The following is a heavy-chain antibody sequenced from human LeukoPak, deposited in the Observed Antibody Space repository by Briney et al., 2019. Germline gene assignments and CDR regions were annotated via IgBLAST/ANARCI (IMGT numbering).Heavy chain of an antibody. CDR2: IYYNGDP. CDR3: ASRRDYYFDY. CDR1: GVSINSGGYY. D-gene: IGHD3/OR15-3a*01. J-gene: IGHJ4*02. Sequence: PSETLSLTCTVSGVSINSGGYYWSWIRHHPGRGLEWIGYIYYNGDPYYSPSLKSRVAFSVDTSKNQFSLELGPLTAADTAVYYCASRRDYYFDYWGQGTLVTVSS. V-gene: IGHV4-31*03.